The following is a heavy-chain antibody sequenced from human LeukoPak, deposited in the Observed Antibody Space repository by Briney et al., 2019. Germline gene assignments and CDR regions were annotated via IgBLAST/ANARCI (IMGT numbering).Heavy chain of an antibody. J-gene: IGHJ4*02. D-gene: IGHD6-25*01. V-gene: IGHV3-30*18. CDR3: AKVHDKQRLSY. CDR1: GFTFSSYG. CDR2: ISYDGSNK. Sequence: GRSLRLSCAASGFTFSSYGMHWVRQAPGKGLEWVAVISYDGSNKYYADSVKGRFTISRDNSKNTLYLQMNSLRAEDTAVYYCAKVHDKQRLSYWGQGTLVTVSS.